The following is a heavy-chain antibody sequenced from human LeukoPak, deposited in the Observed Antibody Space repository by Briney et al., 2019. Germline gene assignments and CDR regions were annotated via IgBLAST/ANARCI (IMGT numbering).Heavy chain of an antibody. J-gene: IGHJ3*02. CDR1: GFTVSTNY. Sequence: GGSLRLSCAASGFTVSTNYMSWVRQAPGEGLEWVSSIYRGGSTYYADSVKGRFTISRDNSKNTLYLQMNSLRDEDTAVYYCARGNYGSGSYYIGDAFDIWGQGTMVTVSS. CDR2: IYRGGST. D-gene: IGHD3-10*01. V-gene: IGHV3-53*01. CDR3: ARGNYGSGSYYIGDAFDI.